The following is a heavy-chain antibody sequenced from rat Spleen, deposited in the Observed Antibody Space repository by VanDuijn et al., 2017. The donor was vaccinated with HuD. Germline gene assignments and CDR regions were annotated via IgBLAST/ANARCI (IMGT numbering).Heavy chain of an antibody. CDR3: ARPSYGYSFAY. CDR1: GFIFSNYD. CDR2: ISPRGGGT. Sequence: EVQLVESGGGLVHPGRSLKLSCAASGFIFSNYDMAWVRHAPTKGLEWVASISPRGGGTYYRDSVKRRFTISRDPAENTLYLQMGSLRSEDTATYYCARPSYGYSFAYCGQGTLVTVSS. D-gene: IGHD1-7*01. V-gene: IGHV5S13*01. J-gene: IGHJ3*01.